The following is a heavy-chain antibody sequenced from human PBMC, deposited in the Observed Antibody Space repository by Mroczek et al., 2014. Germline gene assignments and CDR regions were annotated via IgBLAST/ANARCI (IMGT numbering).Heavy chain of an antibody. CDR1: VAPSAVVVTT. V-gene: IGHV4-39*01. Sequence: QVQLQQSGPRTGRSLRRPCPSPALSLVAPSAVVVTTGAGVRQPPREGAGVDWEYLLYGSTYYNPSLKSRVTISVDTSKNQFSLKLSSVTAADTAVYYCARHREDSSGYYYWPFDYWGQGTLVTVSS. CDR2: LLYGST. CDR3: ARHREDSSGYYYWPFDY. J-gene: IGHJ4*02. D-gene: IGHD3-22*01.